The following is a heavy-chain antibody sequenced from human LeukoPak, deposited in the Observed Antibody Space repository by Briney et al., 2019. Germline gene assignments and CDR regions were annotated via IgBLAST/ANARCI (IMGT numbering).Heavy chain of an antibody. CDR1: GGSISSYY. J-gene: IGHJ4*01. CDR3: ARHTGSTVTPLGN. CDR2: IYYSGST. D-gene: IGHD4-17*01. Sequence: SPSETLSLTCTVSGGSISSYYWSWIRQPPGKGLEWIGYIYYSGSTNYNPSLKSRVTISVDTSKNQFSLKLSSVTAADTAVYYCARHTGSTVTPLGNWGHGSLVTVSS. V-gene: IGHV4-59*08.